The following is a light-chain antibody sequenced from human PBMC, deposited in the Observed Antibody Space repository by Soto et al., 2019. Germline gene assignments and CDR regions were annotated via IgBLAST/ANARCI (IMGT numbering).Light chain of an antibody. Sequence: EMRMKMSPAAVSVSTGERATLSCRASQSVSHKLAWYQQKPGQAPRLLIYDTSTRATGIPARFSGSGSGTEFTLTISGLQSEDFAVYYCQQYNNWLRTFGQGTKVDIK. V-gene: IGKV3-15*01. CDR3: QQYNNWLRT. CDR1: QSVSHK. J-gene: IGKJ1*01. CDR2: DTS.